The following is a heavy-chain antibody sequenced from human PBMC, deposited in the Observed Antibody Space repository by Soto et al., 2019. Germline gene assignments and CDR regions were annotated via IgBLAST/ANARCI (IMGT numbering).Heavy chain of an antibody. CDR3: ARTTYYYDSSGSEGPYYYYYGMDV. Sequence: SETLSLTCTVSGGSISSSSYYWGWIRQPPGKGLEWIGSIYYSGSTYYNPSLKSRVTISVDTSKNQFSLKLSSVTAADTAAYYCARTTYYYDSSGSEGPYYYYYGMDVWGQGTTVPVAS. D-gene: IGHD3-22*01. V-gene: IGHV4-39*01. CDR1: GGSISSSSYY. CDR2: IYYSGST. J-gene: IGHJ6*02.